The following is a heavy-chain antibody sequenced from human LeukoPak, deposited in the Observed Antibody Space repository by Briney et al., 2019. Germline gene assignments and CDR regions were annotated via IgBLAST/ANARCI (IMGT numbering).Heavy chain of an antibody. CDR3: ARHSYYDSSGYQPRAGMDV. CDR1: GYTFTSYG. J-gene: IGHJ6*02. CDR2: ISAYNGNT. Sequence: GASVKVSCKASGYTFTSYGISWVRQAPGQGLEWMGWISAYNGNTNYAQKLQGRVTMTTDTSTSTAYMELRSLRSDDTAVYYCARHSYYDSSGYQPRAGMDVWGQGTTVTVSS. D-gene: IGHD3-22*01. V-gene: IGHV1-18*01.